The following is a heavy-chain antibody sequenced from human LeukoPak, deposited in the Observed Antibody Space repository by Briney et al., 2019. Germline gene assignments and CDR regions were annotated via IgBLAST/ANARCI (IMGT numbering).Heavy chain of an antibody. J-gene: IGHJ5*02. CDR3: AKEYTPPSRLGELDT. CDR1: GFNLNGYA. CDR2: IRRDETNS. D-gene: IGHD1-7*01. V-gene: IGHV3-30*02. Sequence: GGSLRLSCAVSGFNLNGYAMHWLRQAPGKGLEGVAVIRRDETNSFYAGSVQGRFTISRDTSKQLLYLQMNSLRVEDTAVYYCAKEYTPPSRLGELDTWGQGALGTVSS.